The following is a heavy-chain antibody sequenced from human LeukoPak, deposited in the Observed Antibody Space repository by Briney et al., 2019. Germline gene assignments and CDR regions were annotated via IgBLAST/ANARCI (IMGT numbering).Heavy chain of an antibody. CDR1: GYTFTSYD. CDR2: MNPNSGNT. D-gene: IGHD3-16*02. V-gene: IGHV1-8*01. Sequence: ASVKVSCKASGYTFTSYDINWVRQATGQGLEWMGWMNPNSGNTGYAQRFQGRVTMTRNTSISTAYMELSSLRSEDTAVYYCARHADYDYVWGSYPRDAFDIWGQGTMVTVPS. J-gene: IGHJ3*02. CDR3: ARHADYDYVWGSYPRDAFDI.